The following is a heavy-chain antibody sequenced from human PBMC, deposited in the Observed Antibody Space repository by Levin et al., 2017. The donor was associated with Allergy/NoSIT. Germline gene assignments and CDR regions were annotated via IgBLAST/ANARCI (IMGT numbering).Heavy chain of an antibody. D-gene: IGHD4-23*01. J-gene: IGHJ4*02. Sequence: SETLSLTCAVSGGSISSNNWWSWVRQPPGKGLEWIGEIYHSGSTTYNPSLKSRVTISVDNSKNQFSLRLSSVTAADTAVYYCARDNGFGRYGGLFYFDYWGQGSLVTVSS. CDR2: IYHSGST. V-gene: IGHV4-4*02. CDR3: ARDNGFGRYGGLFYFDY. CDR1: GGSISSNNW.